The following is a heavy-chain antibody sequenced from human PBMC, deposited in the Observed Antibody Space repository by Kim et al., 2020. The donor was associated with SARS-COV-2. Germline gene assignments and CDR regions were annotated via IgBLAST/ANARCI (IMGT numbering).Heavy chain of an antibody. Sequence: TDAVKCPFTNSRHNSKNTLYLQMNSLGAEDTAVYYCARGSTVTHYYYGMDVWGQGTTVTVSS. D-gene: IGHD4-17*01. J-gene: IGHJ6*02. CDR3: ARGSTVTHYYYGMDV. V-gene: IGHV3-53*04.